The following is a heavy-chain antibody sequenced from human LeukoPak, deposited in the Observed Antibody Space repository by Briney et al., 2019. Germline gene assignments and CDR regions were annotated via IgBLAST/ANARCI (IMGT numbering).Heavy chain of an antibody. V-gene: IGHV3-48*01. CDR3: AREYQMLSFYYYYYMDV. CDR2: ISSSSSTI. D-gene: IGHD2-2*01. Sequence: GGSLRLSCAGSGFTFSSYSMNWVRQAPGKGLEWVSYISSSSSTIYYADSVKGRFTISRDNAKNSLYLQMNSLRAEDTAVYYCAREYQMLSFYYYYYMDVCGKGTTVTVSS. CDR1: GFTFSSYS. J-gene: IGHJ6*03.